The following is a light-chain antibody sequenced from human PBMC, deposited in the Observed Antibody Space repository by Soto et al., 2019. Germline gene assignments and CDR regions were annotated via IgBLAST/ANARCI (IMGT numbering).Light chain of an antibody. CDR1: SSNIGSNT. CDR3: AAWDDSLNAYVV. J-gene: IGLJ2*01. V-gene: IGLV1-44*01. CDR2: SNN. Sequence: QPVLTQPPSASGTPGQRVTISCSGSSSNIGSNTVNWYQQLPGTAPKLLIYSNNQRPSGVPDRFSGSKSGTSASLAISGLQSEDEADYCCAAWDDSLNAYVVFGGGTKLTVL.